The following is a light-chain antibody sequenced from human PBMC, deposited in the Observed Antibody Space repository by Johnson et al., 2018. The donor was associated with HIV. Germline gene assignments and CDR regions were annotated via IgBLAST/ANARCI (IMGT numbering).Light chain of an antibody. CDR1: SSNIGNNY. V-gene: IGLV1-51*01. CDR2: DNN. Sequence: QSVLTQPPSVSAAPGQKVTISCSGSSSNIGNNYVSWYQQLPGTAPKLLIYDNNKRPSGIPDRFSGSKSGTSATLGITGLQTGDEADYYCGTWDSSLSVLYAFGTGTKVTVL. J-gene: IGLJ1*01. CDR3: GTWDSSLSVLYA.